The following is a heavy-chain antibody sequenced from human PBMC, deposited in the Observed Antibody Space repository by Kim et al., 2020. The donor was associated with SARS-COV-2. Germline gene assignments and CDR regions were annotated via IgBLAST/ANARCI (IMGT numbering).Heavy chain of an antibody. CDR3: AKGHTRQSSDWYFDL. V-gene: IGHV3-30*02. J-gene: IGHJ2*01. Sequence: SVKSRFNNSRDNSKNTLIMQMNSLRTEDTAVYYCAKGHTRQSSDWYFDLWGRGTLVTVSS.